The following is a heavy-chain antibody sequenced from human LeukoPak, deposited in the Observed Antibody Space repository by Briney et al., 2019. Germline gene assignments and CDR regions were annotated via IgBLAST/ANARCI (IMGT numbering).Heavy chain of an antibody. CDR2: ISGGGGST. V-gene: IGHV3-23*01. J-gene: IGHJ4*02. D-gene: IGHD3-16*01. CDR3: AKGGKGDVTPFGY. Sequence: GGSLRLSCAASGFTFTSYSMNSVRQAPGTGLEWVSTISGGGGSTYYADSVKGRFTISRDNSKNTLYLQVNSLRAEDTAVYYCAKGGKGDVTPFGYWGQGTLVTVSS. CDR1: GFTFTSYS.